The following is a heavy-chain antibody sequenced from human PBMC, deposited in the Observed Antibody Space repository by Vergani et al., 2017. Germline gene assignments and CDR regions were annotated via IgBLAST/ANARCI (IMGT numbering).Heavy chain of an antibody. Sequence: HVQMVESGGGVVQPGRSLRLSCAVSGFTFSNYGMHWVRQAPGKGLEWVTFIRYDGSNTYYADSVKGRFTISRDNSKNTLFLQMNSLRPEDTAVYYCARDTVTGSRYFDYWGQGTLVTDSS. CDR2: IRYDGSNT. CDR3: ARDTVTGSRYFDY. V-gene: IGHV3-33*08. CDR1: GFTFSNYG. D-gene: IGHD6-19*01. J-gene: IGHJ4*02.